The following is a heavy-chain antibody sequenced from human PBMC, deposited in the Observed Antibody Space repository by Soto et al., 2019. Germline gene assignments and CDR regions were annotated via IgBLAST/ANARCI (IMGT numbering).Heavy chain of an antibody. CDR2: IYDSGST. J-gene: IGHJ6*02. Sequence: QVQLQQWGAGLLKPSETLSLTCAVYGGSFSGHYWNWIRQPPGKGLEWIGEIYDSGSTNYHPSLKSRVTISVDPSKNQFSLKLTSVTAAYTAVYYCARGHRTVVFGIIRPYYGMDVWGQGTTVTVSS. CDR1: GGSFSGHY. CDR3: ARGHRTVVFGIIRPYYGMDV. D-gene: IGHD3-10*01. V-gene: IGHV4-34*01.